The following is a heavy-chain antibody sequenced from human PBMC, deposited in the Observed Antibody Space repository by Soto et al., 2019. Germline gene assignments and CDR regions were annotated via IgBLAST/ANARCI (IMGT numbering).Heavy chain of an antibody. CDR2: IDYSGSRT. Sequence: SPRLSCAASGFTFTSHEMNWVRQAPGKGLEWVSYIDYSGSRTAYADSVKGRFTISRDNAKNSLYLQMYSLRAEETAIYYCVRDRTLLVPTSIDYWGHGTLVTV. CDR3: VRDRTLLVPTSIDY. CDR1: GFTFTSHE. J-gene: IGHJ4*01. V-gene: IGHV3-48*03. D-gene: IGHD3-10*01.